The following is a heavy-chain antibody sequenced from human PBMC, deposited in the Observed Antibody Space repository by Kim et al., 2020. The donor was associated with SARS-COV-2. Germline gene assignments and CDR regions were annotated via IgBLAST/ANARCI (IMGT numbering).Heavy chain of an antibody. J-gene: IGHJ4*02. CDR2: IYYSGST. CDR3: ARLVYSSSWYFADY. V-gene: IGHV4-59*01. D-gene: IGHD6-13*01. CDR1: GGSISSYY. Sequence: SETLSLTCTVSGGSISSYYWSWIRQPPGKGLEWIGYIYYSGSTNYNPSLNSRVTISVDTSKNQFSLKLSSATAAVTAVYYCARLVYSSSWYFADYCGQGT.